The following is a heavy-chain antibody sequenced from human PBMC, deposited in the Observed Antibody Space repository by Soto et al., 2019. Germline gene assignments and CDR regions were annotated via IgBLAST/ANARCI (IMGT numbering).Heavy chain of an antibody. CDR1: GYSFASYW. CDR2: IYPRDSDT. J-gene: IGHJ6*04. CDR3: ARTRSFTLGFYYDGMDV. V-gene: IGHV5-51*01. D-gene: IGHD6-6*01. Sequence: GEPLKISCQGSGYSFASYWIGWVRQMPGKDLEWMGIIYPRDSDTSYSPSLQGQVTISADKSLSTAYLQWTSLKASDTALYYCARTRSFTLGFYYDGMDVWGEATTVTVSS.